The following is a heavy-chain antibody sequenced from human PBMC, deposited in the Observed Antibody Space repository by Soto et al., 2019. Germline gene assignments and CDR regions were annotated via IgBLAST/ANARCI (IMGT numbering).Heavy chain of an antibody. CDR3: ARTSRFEY. CDR1: GGYFSAYY. D-gene: IGHD6-6*01. V-gene: IGHV4-34*01. CDR2: INHSGST. Sequence: QVLLQQWGAGLLKPSDTLSLTCAVYGGYFSAYYWSWIRQPPGKGLEWIGEINHSGSTNYNPSLKSRVTISVDTSKNQFSLKLSSVTAADTSVYYCARTSRFEYWGQGTLVTVSS. J-gene: IGHJ4*02.